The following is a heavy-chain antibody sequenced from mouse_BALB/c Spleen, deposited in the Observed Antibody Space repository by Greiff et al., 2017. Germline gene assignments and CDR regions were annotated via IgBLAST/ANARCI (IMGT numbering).Heavy chain of an antibody. Sequence: LQESGAELAKPGASVKMSCKASGYTFTSYWMHWVKQRPGQGLEWIGYINPSTGYTEYNQKFKDKATLTADKSSSTAYMQLSSLTSEDSAVYYCAREGYYRYWYFDVWGAGTTVTVSS. J-gene: IGHJ1*01. CDR3: AREGYYRYWYFDV. CDR2: INPSTGYT. CDR1: GYTFTSYW. V-gene: IGHV1-7*01. D-gene: IGHD2-14*01.